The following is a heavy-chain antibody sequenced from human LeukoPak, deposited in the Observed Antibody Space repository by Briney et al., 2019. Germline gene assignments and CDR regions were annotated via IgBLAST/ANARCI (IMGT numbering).Heavy chain of an antibody. CDR2: MKLDGSEE. CDR1: GFTFRRYW. CDR3: ARWARYCSSGSCYSWFDP. V-gene: IGHV3-7*01. Sequence: GGSLILSCAASGFTFRRYWMSWVRQAPGKGLEWVANMKLDGSEEYYVDSVKGRFTISSDNAKNSLYLQMNSLRVDDTAVYYCARWARYCSSGSCYSWFDPWGQGTLVTVSS. D-gene: IGHD2-15*01. J-gene: IGHJ5*02.